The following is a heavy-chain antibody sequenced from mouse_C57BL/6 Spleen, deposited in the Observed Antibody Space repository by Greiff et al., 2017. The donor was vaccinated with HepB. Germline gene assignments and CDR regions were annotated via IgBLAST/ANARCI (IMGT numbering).Heavy chain of an antibody. V-gene: IGHV2-2*01. CDR3: AREGLPYYYAMDY. CDR2: IWSGGST. J-gene: IGHJ4*01. CDR1: GFSLTSYG. Sequence: VKLVESGPGLVQPSQSLSITCTVSGFSLTSYGVHWVRQSPGKGLEWLGVIWSGGSTDYNAAFISRLSISKDNSKSQVFFKMNSLQADDTAIYYCAREGLPYYYAMDYWGQGTSVTVSS. D-gene: IGHD3-1*01.